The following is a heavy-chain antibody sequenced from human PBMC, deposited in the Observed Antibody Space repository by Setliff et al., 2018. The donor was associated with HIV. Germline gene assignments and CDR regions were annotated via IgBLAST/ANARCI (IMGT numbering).Heavy chain of an antibody. CDR1: GGSISTSNW. D-gene: IGHD3-9*01. Sequence: SETLSLTCTVSGGSISTSNWWGWIRQTPGKGLEWIGYIYYSGSTNYNPSLKSRVTMSLDTSKNQFSLKLNSVTALDTAVYYCATTRPISTGYPGFFDSWGQGIVVTVSS. CDR2: IYYSGST. V-gene: IGHV4-28*06. CDR3: ATTRPISTGYPGFFDS. J-gene: IGHJ4*02.